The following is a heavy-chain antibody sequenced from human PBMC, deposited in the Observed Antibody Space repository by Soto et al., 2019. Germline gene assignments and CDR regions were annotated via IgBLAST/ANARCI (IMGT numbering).Heavy chain of an antibody. CDR1: GGSTSSGDYY. Sequence: SETLSLTCTVSGGSTSSGDYYWSWIRQPPGKGLEWIGYIYYSGSTYYNPSLKSRVTISVDTSKDQFSLKLSSVTAADTAVYYCARGCGGSCYYYYGMDVWGQGTTVTV. CDR3: ARGCGGSCYYYYGMDV. V-gene: IGHV4-30-4*01. CDR2: IYYSGST. D-gene: IGHD2-15*01. J-gene: IGHJ6*02.